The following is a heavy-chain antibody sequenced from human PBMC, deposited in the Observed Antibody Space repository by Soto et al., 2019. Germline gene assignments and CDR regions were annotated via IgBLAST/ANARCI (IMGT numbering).Heavy chain of an antibody. CDR1: GYSFTNYG. CDR3: AIDRGVAPPVAGNPHYYYYMDV. Sequence: QDQLVQSGVEVKKPGASVKASCKASGYSFTNYGITWVRQAHGQGLEWMGWISAYNGNTKSAQKLQGRVTMTADASTRTAYLEWRSLTSDDTAVYYCAIDRGVAPPVAGNPHYYYYMDVWGKGTTVTVSS. CDR2: ISAYNGNT. D-gene: IGHD6-19*01. V-gene: IGHV1-18*01. J-gene: IGHJ6*03.